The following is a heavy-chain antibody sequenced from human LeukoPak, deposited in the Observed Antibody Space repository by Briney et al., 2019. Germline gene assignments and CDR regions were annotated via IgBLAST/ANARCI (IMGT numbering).Heavy chain of an antibody. CDR2: IYPGDSDT. J-gene: IGHJ4*02. D-gene: IGHD3-10*01. CDR1: GYRFTSYW. Sequence: GESLKISCKGSGYRFTSYWIGWVRQMPGKGLEWMGIIYPGDSDTRYSPSFQGQVTISADKSISTAYLQWSSLKASDTAMYYCARALTYYYGSGSWVDYWGQGTLVTVSS. CDR3: ARALTYYYGSGSWVDY. V-gene: IGHV5-51*01.